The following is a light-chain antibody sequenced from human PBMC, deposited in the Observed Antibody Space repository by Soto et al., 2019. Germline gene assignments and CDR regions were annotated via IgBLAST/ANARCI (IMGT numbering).Light chain of an antibody. CDR2: DVS. CDR3: SSYTSSSNPFV. V-gene: IGLV2-14*01. J-gene: IGLJ1*01. Sequence: QSVLTQPASVSGSPGQSITISCTGTSSDVGGYNYVSWYQQHPGKAPKLMIYDVSNRPSGVSNRFSGSKSGNTASLTISGLQAEDEADYYCSSYTSSSNPFVFGTGTNVTVL. CDR1: SSDVGGYNY.